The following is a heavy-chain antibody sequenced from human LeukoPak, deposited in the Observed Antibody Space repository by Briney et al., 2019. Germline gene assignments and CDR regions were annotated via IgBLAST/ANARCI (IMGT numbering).Heavy chain of an antibody. Sequence: GGSLRLSCAASGFIFSNDAIHWVRQAPGKGLEWVSGISSSGGATFYAESAKGRFTISRDNSKNTAYLQMNSLRADDTAICYCVGAPPPHNFDYWGQGTLVTVSS. CDR1: GFIFSNDA. D-gene: IGHD1-26*01. V-gene: IGHV3-23*01. J-gene: IGHJ4*02. CDR3: VGAPPPHNFDY. CDR2: ISSSGGAT.